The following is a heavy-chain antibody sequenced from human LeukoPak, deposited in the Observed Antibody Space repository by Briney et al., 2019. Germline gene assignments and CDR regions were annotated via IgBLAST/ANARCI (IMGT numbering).Heavy chain of an antibody. D-gene: IGHD4-17*01. CDR1: GYTFTSYG. Sequence: ASVKVSCKASGYTFTSYGISWVRQAPGQGLEWMGWISAYNGNTNYAQKLQGRVTMTTDTSTSTAYMELRSLRSDDTAVYYCARVPVYGDYLHYFDYWGQGTLVTVSS. CDR3: ARVPVYGDYLHYFDY. V-gene: IGHV1-18*01. J-gene: IGHJ4*02. CDR2: ISAYNGNT.